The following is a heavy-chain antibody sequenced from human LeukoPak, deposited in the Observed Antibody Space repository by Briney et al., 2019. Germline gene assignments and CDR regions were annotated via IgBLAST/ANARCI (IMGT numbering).Heavy chain of an antibody. CDR1: GYTFTGYY. CDR3: ATLPSGYGDFSGY. Sequence: ASVKVSCKASGYTFTGYYMHWVRQAPGQGLEWMGWINPNSGGTNYAQKFQGRVTMTRDTSISTAYMALSRLRSDDTAVYYCATLPSGYGDFSGYWGQGTLVTASS. J-gene: IGHJ4*02. CDR2: INPNSGGT. V-gene: IGHV1-2*02. D-gene: IGHD4-17*01.